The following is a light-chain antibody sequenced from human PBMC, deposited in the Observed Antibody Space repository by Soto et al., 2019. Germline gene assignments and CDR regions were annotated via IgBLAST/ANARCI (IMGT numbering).Light chain of an antibody. J-gene: IGKJ1*01. CDR1: QSISSW. CDR2: DAS. CDR3: QQYNTFSWT. Sequence: SQSAATLSASIGDRVTITCRASQSISSWLAWYQQKPGKAPKLLIYDASNLESGVPSRFSGSGSGTEFTLTINSLQPNDFATYYCQQYNTFSWTFAQGTKV. V-gene: IGKV1-5*01.